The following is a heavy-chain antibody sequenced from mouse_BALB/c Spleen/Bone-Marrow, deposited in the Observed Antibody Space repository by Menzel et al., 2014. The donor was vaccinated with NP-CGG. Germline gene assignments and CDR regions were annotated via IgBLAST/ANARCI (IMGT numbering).Heavy chain of an antibody. CDR3: VRYRYDGAMDY. V-gene: IGHV10S3*01. CDR2: IRSKSNNYAT. J-gene: IGHJ4*01. D-gene: IGHD2-14*01. CDR1: GFTFNTNA. Sequence: EVQRVESGGGLVQPKGSLKLSCAASGFTFNTNAMNWVRQAPGKGLEWVARIRSKSNNYATYYADSVKDRFTISRDDSQSILYLQMNNLKTEDTAMYYCVRYRYDGAMDYWGQGTSVTVSS.